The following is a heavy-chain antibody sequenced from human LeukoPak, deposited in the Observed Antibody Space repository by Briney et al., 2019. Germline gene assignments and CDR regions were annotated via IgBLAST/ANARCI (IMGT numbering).Heavy chain of an antibody. CDR2: ISGSGGST. CDR1: GFTFSTYG. J-gene: IGHJ4*02. V-gene: IGHV3-23*01. D-gene: IGHD1-1*01. Sequence: GGSLRLSCAASGFTFSTYGINWVRQAPGKGLEWVSTISGSGGSTYYADSVKGRFTISRDNAKNSLYLQMNSLRVEDTAVYYCARCTTGRTFGSLREIKRSREIDYWGQGTLVTVSS. CDR3: ARCTTGRTFGSLREIKRSREIDY.